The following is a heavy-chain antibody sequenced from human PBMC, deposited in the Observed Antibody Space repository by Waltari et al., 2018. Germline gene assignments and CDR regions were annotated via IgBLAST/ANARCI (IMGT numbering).Heavy chain of an antibody. J-gene: IGHJ5*02. CDR1: GCSISSSSYY. Sequence: QLQLPESGPGLVKPSETLSLTCTVSGCSISSSSYYWGWIRQPPGKGLEWGGSIYYSGSSYYNPSRRSRSTIAVDTTKKQFSLKLSCVAAADTAVYYCAGENLAAAVSNWFDPWGQGTLVTVSS. V-gene: IGHV4-39*07. CDR2: IYYSGSS. D-gene: IGHD6-13*01. CDR3: AGENLAAAVSNWFDP.